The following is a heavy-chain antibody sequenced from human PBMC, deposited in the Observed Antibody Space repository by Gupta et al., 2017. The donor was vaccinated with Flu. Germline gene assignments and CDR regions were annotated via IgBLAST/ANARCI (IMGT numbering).Heavy chain of an antibody. Sequence: QVQLQQWGAGLLKPSETLSLTCAVYGGSFSGYYWSWIRQPPGKGLEWIGEINHSGSTNYNPSLKSRVTISVDTSKNQFSLKLSSVTAADTAVYYCARGAWDYGGNPPPRKKDPRGVRNWYFDLWGRGTLVTVSS. CDR2: INHSGST. V-gene: IGHV4-34*01. J-gene: IGHJ2*01. CDR1: GGSFSGYY. CDR3: ARGAWDYGGNPPPRKKDPRGVRNWYFDL. D-gene: IGHD4-23*01.